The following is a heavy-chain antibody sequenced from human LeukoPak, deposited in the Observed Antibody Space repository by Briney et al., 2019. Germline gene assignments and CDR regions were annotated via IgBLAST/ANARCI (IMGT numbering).Heavy chain of an antibody. CDR1: GFTFDDYA. CDR2: ISWNSGSI. V-gene: IGHV3-9*01. Sequence: GGSLRLSCAASGFTFDDYAMHWVRQAPGKGLERVSGISWNSGSIGYADSVKGRFTISRDNAKNSLYLQMNSLRAEDTALYYCAKALFYGDYPDYWGQGTLVTVSS. J-gene: IGHJ4*02. D-gene: IGHD4-17*01. CDR3: AKALFYGDYPDY.